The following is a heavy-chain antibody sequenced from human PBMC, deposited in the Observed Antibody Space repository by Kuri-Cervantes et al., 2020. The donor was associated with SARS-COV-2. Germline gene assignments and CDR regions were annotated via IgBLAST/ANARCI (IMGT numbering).Heavy chain of an antibody. Sequence: GESLKISCAASGFTFSNAWMSWVRQAPGKGLEWVGRIRSKTDGGTTDYAAPVKGRLTISRDDSKNTLYLQMNSLKTEDTAVYYCTTVEAELQIVVAPAADYDAFDIWGQGTMVTVSS. V-gene: IGHV3-15*01. D-gene: IGHD2-2*01. CDR2: IRSKTDGGTT. CDR1: GFTFSNAW. CDR3: TTVEAELQIVVAPAADYDAFDI. J-gene: IGHJ3*02.